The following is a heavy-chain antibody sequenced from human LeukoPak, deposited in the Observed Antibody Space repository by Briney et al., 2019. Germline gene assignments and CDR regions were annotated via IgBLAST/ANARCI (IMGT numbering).Heavy chain of an antibody. Sequence: SETMSLTCTVSGGSISSYYWSWIRQPPGKGLEWIGDIYYSGSTNYNPSLKSRVTISVDTSKNKFSLKLSSVTAADTAVYYCARDREYSSFDPWGQGTLVTVSS. CDR1: GGSISSYY. D-gene: IGHD2/OR15-2a*01. J-gene: IGHJ5*02. V-gene: IGHV4-59*01. CDR3: ARDREYSSFDP. CDR2: IYYSGST.